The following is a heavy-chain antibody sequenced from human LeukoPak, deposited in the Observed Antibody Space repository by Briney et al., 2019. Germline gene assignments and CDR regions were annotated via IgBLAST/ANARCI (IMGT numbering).Heavy chain of an antibody. CDR2: IKQDGSEK. V-gene: IGHV3-7*01. Sequence: GGSLRLSCAASGFTFSSYWMSWVRQAPGKGLEWVANIKQDGSEKYYVDSVKGRFTISRENEKKSLYMQMNSLRAEDTAVYYCARDIRGTVKLLRITYYYMDVWGKGTTVTVSS. CDR1: GFTFSSYW. CDR3: ARDIRGTVKLLRITYYYMDV. J-gene: IGHJ6*03. D-gene: IGHD2-15*01.